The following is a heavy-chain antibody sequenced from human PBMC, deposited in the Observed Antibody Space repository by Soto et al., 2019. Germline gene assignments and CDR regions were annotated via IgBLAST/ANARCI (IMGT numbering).Heavy chain of an antibody. CDR1: GDPFTGPY. J-gene: IGHJ6*01. CDR3: ARDFRTYSHGVEV. CDR2: INPSSGGA. Sequence: ASVKVSCKASGDPFTGPYIYWVGQAPGQGLEWMGWINPSSGGAEFAEKFQGRVTVTRDTSIRTVFLELNSLTSDDTGVYFCARDFRTYSHGVEVWGQGTAITVSS. V-gene: IGHV1-2*02. D-gene: IGHD4-4*01.